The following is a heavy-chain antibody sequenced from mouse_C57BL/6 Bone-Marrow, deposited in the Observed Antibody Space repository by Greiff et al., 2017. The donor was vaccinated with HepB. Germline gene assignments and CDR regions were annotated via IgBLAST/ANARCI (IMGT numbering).Heavy chain of an antibody. J-gene: IGHJ2*01. Sequence: QVQLQQPGAELVKPGASVKLSCKASGYTFTSYWMQWVKQRPGQGLEWIGEINPSTGGTTYNQKFKAKATLTVDKSSSTAYMQLKSLTSEDSAVYYCAREGPITTVVARDYWGQGTTLTVSS. V-gene: IGHV1-50*01. D-gene: IGHD1-1*01. CDR1: GYTFTSYW. CDR3: AREGPITTVVARDY. CDR2: INPSTGGT.